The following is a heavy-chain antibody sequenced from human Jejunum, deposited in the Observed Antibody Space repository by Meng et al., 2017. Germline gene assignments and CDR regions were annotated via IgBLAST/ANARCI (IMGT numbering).Heavy chain of an antibody. D-gene: IGHD3-10*01. Sequence: GGSLRLSCAAYGFTFNSYAMSWVRQAPGKGLEWVSTLRASGFDTYYADSVEGRFTISRDNSKNMLYLQMSNVRAEDTAVYYCAKRISLVRGVIGSYYGMDGWGQGATVTVSS. CDR2: LRASGFDT. CDR1: GFTFNSYA. J-gene: IGHJ6*02. V-gene: IGHV3-23*01. CDR3: AKRISLVRGVIGSYYGMDG.